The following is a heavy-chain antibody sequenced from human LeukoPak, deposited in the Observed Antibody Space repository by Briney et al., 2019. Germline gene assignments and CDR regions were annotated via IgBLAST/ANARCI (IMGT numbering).Heavy chain of an antibody. V-gene: IGHV4-59*08. Sequence: SETLSLTCAVSGGSISSYYWSWIRQPPGKGLEWIGYIYYSGSTNYNPSLKSRVTISVDTSKNQFSLKLSSVTAADTAVYYCARHPSGSSWFDFYFDYWGQGTLVTVSS. CDR1: GGSISSYY. CDR3: ARHPSGSSWFDFYFDY. CDR2: IYYSGST. J-gene: IGHJ4*02. D-gene: IGHD6-13*01.